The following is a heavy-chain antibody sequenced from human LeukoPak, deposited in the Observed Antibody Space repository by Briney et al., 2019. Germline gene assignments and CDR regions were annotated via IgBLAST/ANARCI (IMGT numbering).Heavy chain of an antibody. J-gene: IGHJ6*02. CDR2: IIPIFGTA. Sequence: SVKVSCKASGGTFSSYAISWVRQAPGQGLEWMGGIIPIFGTANYAQKFQGRVTITADESTSTAYMELSSLRSEDTAVYYCARVEVARSGYLDYYCYGMDVWGQGTTVTVSS. CDR1: GGTFSSYA. V-gene: IGHV1-69*13. CDR3: ARVEVARSGYLDYYCYGMDV. D-gene: IGHD3-22*01.